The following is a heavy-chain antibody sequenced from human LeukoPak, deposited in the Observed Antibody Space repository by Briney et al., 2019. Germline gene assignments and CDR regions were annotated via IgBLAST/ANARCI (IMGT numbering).Heavy chain of an antibody. V-gene: IGHV4-39*01. CDR3: ARPTLLAAAGTEDY. CDR2: IYYSGST. CDR1: GGSISSGDYY. Sequence: SETLSLTCTVSGGSISSGDYYWGWIRQPPGKGLGWIGSIYYSGSTYYNPFLKSRVTISVDTSKNQFSLKLSSVTAADTAVYYCARPTLLAAAGTEDYWGQGTLVIVSS. J-gene: IGHJ4*02. D-gene: IGHD6-13*01.